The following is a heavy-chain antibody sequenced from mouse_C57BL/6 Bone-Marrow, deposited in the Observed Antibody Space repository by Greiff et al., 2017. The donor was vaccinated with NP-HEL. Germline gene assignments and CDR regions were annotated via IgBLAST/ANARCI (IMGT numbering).Heavy chain of an antibody. D-gene: IGHD2-2*01. V-gene: IGHV5-2*01. CDR3: AIWLRRFGYFDY. Sequence: DVMLVESGGGLVQPGESLKLSCESNEYEFPSHDMSWVRKTPEKRLELVAAINSDGGSTYYPDTMERRFIISRDNTKKTLYLQMSSLRSEDTALYYCAIWLRRFGYFDYWGQGTTLTVSS. CDR2: INSDGGST. J-gene: IGHJ2*01. CDR1: EYEFPSHD.